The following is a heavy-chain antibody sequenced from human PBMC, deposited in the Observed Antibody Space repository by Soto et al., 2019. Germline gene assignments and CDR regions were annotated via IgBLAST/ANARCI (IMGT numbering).Heavy chain of an antibody. CDR2: ISGRGTTT. J-gene: IGHJ6*02. CDR1: GFAFSSYT. Sequence: EVQLVESGGGLVQPGGSLRLSCSASGFAFSSYTMNWVRQAPGRGLEWVSFISGRGTTTYYADSVKGRFTISRDNAKNSLYLQVNSLRDEDTATYYCARLGFCSGSSCNYSYYYYGMDVWGQGTTVTVSS. CDR3: ARLGFCSGSSCNYSYYYYGMDV. V-gene: IGHV3-48*02. D-gene: IGHD2-15*01.